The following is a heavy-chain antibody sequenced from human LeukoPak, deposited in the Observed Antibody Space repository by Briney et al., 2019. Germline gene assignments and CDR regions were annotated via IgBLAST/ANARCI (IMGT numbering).Heavy chain of an antibody. Sequence: SETLSLTCTVSGYSISSGYYWGWIRQPPGKGLEWIGNIYYSGSTNYNPSLKSRVTVSVDTSKNQFSLNLTSVTAADTAVYYCARELRYSMDVWGKGTTVTVSS. J-gene: IGHJ6*04. CDR2: IYYSGST. CDR1: GYSISSGYY. V-gene: IGHV4-38-2*02. CDR3: ARELRYSMDV. D-gene: IGHD3-9*01.